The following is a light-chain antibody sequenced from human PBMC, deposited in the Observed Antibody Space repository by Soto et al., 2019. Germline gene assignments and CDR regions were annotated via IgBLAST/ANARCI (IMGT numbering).Light chain of an antibody. CDR3: QQYNTYPVT. J-gene: IGKJ1*01. Sequence: DIQLTQSPSFLSASVGDRVTITCRASQGISSYLAWYQQKPGKAPKLLIYAASTLQSGVPSRFSGSGSGTEFTLTISSLQPEDFATYYCQQYNTYPVTFGQGTKVDIK. V-gene: IGKV1-9*01. CDR2: AAS. CDR1: QGISSY.